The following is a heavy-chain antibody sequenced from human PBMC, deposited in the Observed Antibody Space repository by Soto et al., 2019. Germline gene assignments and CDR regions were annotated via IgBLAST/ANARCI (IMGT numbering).Heavy chain of an antibody. CDR2: IYHSGST. Sequence: SETLSLTCAVSGGSISSGGYSWSWIRQPPGKGLEWIGYIYHSGSTYYNPSLKSRVTISVDRSKNQFSLKLSSVTAADTAVYYCAREGQGFDYWGQGTLVTVSS. CDR1: GGSISSGGYS. J-gene: IGHJ4*02. CDR3: AREGQGFDY. V-gene: IGHV4-30-2*01.